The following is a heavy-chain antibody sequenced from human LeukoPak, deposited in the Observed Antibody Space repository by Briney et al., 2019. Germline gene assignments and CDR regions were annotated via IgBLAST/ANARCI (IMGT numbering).Heavy chain of an antibody. CDR3: ASGIVGATTY. J-gene: IGHJ4*02. CDR1: GFTFSSYS. CDR2: ISSSSSYI. D-gene: IGHD1-26*01. V-gene: IGHV3-21*01. Sequence: GGSLRLSCAASGFTFSSYSMNWVRQAPGKGLEWVTSISSSSSYIYYADSVKGRFTISRDNAKNSLYLQMNSLRAEDTAVYYCASGIVGATTYWGQGTLVTVSS.